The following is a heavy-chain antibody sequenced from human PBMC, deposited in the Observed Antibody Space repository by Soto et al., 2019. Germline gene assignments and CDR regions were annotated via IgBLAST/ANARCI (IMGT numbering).Heavy chain of an antibody. V-gene: IGHV3-53*04. Sequence: GGSLRLSCAASGFTVSSNYMSWVRQAPGKGLEWVSVIYSGGSTYYADSVKGRFTISRHNSKNTLYLQMNSLRAEDTAVYYCARSRAKWLSGTYYYYYMDVWGKGTTVTVSS. CDR2: IYSGGST. CDR3: ARSRAKWLSGTYYYYYMDV. D-gene: IGHD3-22*01. CDR1: GFTVSSNY. J-gene: IGHJ6*03.